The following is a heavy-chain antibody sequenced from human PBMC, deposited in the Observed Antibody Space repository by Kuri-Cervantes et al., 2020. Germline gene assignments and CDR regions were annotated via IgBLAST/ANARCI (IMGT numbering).Heavy chain of an antibody. V-gene: IGHV3-30*02. D-gene: IGHD6-19*01. CDR3: ARRSGYYYGMDV. CDR1: GFPFSSFG. J-gene: IGHJ6*02. Sequence: GGSLRLSCAASGFPFSSFGMHWVRQAPGKGLEWVAFIRYDGGNTNYPDSVKGRFTISRDNSKNTLYLQMNSLRAEDSAVYYCARRSGYYYGMDVWGQGTTVTVSS. CDR2: IRYDGGNT.